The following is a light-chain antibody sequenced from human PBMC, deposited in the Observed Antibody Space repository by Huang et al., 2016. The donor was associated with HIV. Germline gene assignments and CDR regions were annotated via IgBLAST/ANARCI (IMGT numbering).Light chain of an antibody. CDR3: QPSDNIPPT. V-gene: IGKV1-39*01. CDR2: GAS. CDR1: QNINSY. Sequence: DIQMTQSPSSLSASVGDRVTITCRASQNINSYLNWYQKKPGKAPKVLIYGASILQSGVPARFSGSGSGTDFTLTISSLQPDDFATYYCQPSDNIPPTFGQGTRV. J-gene: IGKJ1*01.